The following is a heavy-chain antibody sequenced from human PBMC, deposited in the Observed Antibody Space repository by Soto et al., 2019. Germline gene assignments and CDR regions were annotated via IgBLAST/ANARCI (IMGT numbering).Heavy chain of an antibody. D-gene: IGHD1-7*01. Sequence: GGSLRLSCAASGFTFSSYGMTWVRQAPGKGLEWISFSSATGAGTYYADSVKGRFTISRDNSKNTLYLQMTSLRADDTAVYYCAKDRRAGGNYGFYSDFWGQGALVTVSS. CDR1: GFTFSSYG. V-gene: IGHV3-23*01. CDR2: SSATGAGT. J-gene: IGHJ4*02. CDR3: AKDRRAGGNYGFYSDF.